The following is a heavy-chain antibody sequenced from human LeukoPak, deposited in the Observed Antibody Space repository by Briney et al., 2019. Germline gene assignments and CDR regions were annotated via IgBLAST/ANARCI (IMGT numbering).Heavy chain of an antibody. CDR3: ARQYYDYVWGSYRLDY. D-gene: IGHD3-16*02. J-gene: IGHJ4*02. V-gene: IGHV5-51*01. Sequence: GESLKISCKGSGYSFTSYWIGWVRQMPGKGLEWVGIIYPGDSDTRYSPSFQGQVTISADKSISTAYLQWSSLKASDTAMYYCARQYYDYVWGSYRLDYWGQGTLVTVSS. CDR1: GYSFTSYW. CDR2: IYPGDSDT.